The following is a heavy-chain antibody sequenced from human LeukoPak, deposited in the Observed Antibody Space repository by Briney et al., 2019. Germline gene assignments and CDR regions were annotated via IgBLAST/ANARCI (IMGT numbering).Heavy chain of an antibody. D-gene: IGHD6-13*01. V-gene: IGHV3-7*05. CDR3: ARIGYRSSSFDY. Sequence: GGSLRLSCAASGFTFTGYWMSWVRQAPGKGLEWVANINQDVSVKYYVDSVKGRFTTSRDNAKNSLYLQINSLRAEDTAVYYCARIGYRSSSFDYWGQGTLSPSPQ. CDR2: INQDVSVK. J-gene: IGHJ4*02. CDR1: GFTFTGYW.